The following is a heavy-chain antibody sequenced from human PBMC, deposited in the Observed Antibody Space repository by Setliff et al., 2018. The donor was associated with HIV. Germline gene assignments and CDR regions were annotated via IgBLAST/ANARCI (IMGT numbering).Heavy chain of an antibody. V-gene: IGHV1-69*13. CDR2: IIPLYGTS. J-gene: IGHJ4*02. CDR3: ASASGYCRSGNCYIGVHKNPDKYYFDY. Sequence: SVKVSCKASGDTFSNSAIYWVRQAPGQGLEWMGGIIPLYGTSNYAQKFHGRVAITADELMTTAYMELTSLRSEDTAVYFCASASGYCRSGNCYIGVHKNPDKYYFDYWGQGTLVTVS. D-gene: IGHD2-15*01. CDR1: GDTFSNSA.